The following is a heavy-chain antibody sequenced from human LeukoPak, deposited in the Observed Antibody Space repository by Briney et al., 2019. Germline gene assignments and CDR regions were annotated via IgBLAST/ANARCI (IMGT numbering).Heavy chain of an antibody. V-gene: IGHV1-8*01. CDR1: GYPFTTYE. D-gene: IGHD1-14*01. Sequence: ASVKVSCKTSGYPFTTYEINWVRQAAGQGLEWMGWVHPHSGNTAYAQKFQGRVTMTRDTSISTAYMELSSLRSDDTAVYFCARGPRNDPWGQGTLVTVSS. CDR2: VHPHSGNT. J-gene: IGHJ5*02. CDR3: ARGPRNDP.